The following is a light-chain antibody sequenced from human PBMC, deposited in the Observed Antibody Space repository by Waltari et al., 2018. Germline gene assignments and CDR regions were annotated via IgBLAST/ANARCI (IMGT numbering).Light chain of an antibody. CDR3: SSYTSSSVWV. V-gene: IGLV2-14*01. CDR1: SSDVGGYNY. J-gene: IGLJ3*02. Sequence: QSALTQPASVSGSPGQSITISCTGTSSDVGGYNYVSWYQQHPGKAPKLMIYDVTRRPSGVSNLFSGSKSGNTASLTISGLQAEDEADYYCSSYTSSSVWVFGGGTKLTVL. CDR2: DVT.